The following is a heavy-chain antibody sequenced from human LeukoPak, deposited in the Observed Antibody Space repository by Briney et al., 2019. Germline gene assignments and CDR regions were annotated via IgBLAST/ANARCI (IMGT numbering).Heavy chain of an antibody. V-gene: IGHV3-7*05. CDR1: GFTFSNYW. D-gene: IGHD6-6*01. J-gene: IGHJ4*02. CDR2: IKEDGSEK. CDR3: AHWGSSGPLDY. Sequence: GGSLRLSCAASGFTFSNYWMNWVRQAPGKGLEWVANIKEDGSEKFYVDSVKGRFTVSRDNAKNSLFLQMNSLRAEDTAVYYCAHWGSSGPLDYWGQGTLVTVSS.